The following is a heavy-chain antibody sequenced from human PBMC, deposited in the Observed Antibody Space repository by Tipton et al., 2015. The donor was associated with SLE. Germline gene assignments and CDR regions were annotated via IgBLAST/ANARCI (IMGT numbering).Heavy chain of an antibody. Sequence: LRLSCTVSGGSISSSSYSWGWIRQPPGEGLEWIGNIYYTGRNYYNPSLESRVTISVDTSKNQFSLKLRSVTAADTAVYYCARQGYYYAMDVWGHGTTVTVSS. CDR1: GGSISSSSYS. J-gene: IGHJ6*02. CDR2: IYYTGRN. V-gene: IGHV4-39*01. D-gene: IGHD2-15*01. CDR3: ARQGYYYAMDV.